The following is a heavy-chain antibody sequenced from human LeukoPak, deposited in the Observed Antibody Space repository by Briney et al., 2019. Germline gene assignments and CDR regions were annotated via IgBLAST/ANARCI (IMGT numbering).Heavy chain of an antibody. CDR2: ISSSGGST. CDR1: GFTFSNYV. V-gene: IGHV3-23*01. J-gene: IGHJ3*02. D-gene: IGHD1-26*01. CDR3: AKRRVVGATIGAFNM. Sequence: GGSLRLSCAASGFTFSNYVMSWVRQAPGKGLEWVSGISSSGGSTYYADSVKGRFTISRDNSKNTLYLQMNSLRAEDTAVYYCAKRRVVGATIGAFNMWGQGTMVTVSS.